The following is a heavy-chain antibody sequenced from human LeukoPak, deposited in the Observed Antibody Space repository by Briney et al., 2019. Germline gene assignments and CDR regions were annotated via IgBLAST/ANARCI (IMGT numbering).Heavy chain of an antibody. D-gene: IGHD3-22*01. CDR2: ISYDGSNK. V-gene: IGHV3-30*18. Sequence: GGSLRLSCAASGFTFSNYGMHWVRQAPGKGLEWLAVISYDGSNKYYGDSVKGRFTISRDNSKNTLYLQMNSLRAEDTAVYYCAKTVVYYYDSNDEDWFDPWGQGTLVTVSS. J-gene: IGHJ5*02. CDR1: GFTFSNYG. CDR3: AKTVVYYYDSNDEDWFDP.